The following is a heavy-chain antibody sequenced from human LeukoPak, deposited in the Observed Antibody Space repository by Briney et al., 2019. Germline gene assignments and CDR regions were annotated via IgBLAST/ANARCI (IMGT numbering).Heavy chain of an antibody. CDR1: GFTFSSYE. CDR3: AKEFSYYYDSSGYYGD. D-gene: IGHD3-22*01. Sequence: GGSLRLSCAASGFTFSSYEMNWVRQAPGKGLEWVSYISSSGSTIYYADSVKGRFTISRDNAKNTLYLQMNSLRAEDTAVYYCAKEFSYYYDSSGYYGDWGQGTLVTVSS. J-gene: IGHJ4*02. V-gene: IGHV3-48*03. CDR2: ISSSGSTI.